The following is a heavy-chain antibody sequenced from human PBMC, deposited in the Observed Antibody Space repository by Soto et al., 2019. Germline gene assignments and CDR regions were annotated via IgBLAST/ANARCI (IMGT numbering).Heavy chain of an antibody. Sequence: GGSLRLSCAASGFTFSSYAMSWVRQAPGKGLEWVSAISGSGGSTYYADSVKGRFTISRDNSKNTLYLQMNSLRAEDTAVYYCAKEWVLLWFGELVNPFDYWGQGTLVTVSS. CDR3: AKEWVLLWFGELVNPFDY. CDR2: ISGSGGST. V-gene: IGHV3-23*01. J-gene: IGHJ4*02. CDR1: GFTFSSYA. D-gene: IGHD3-10*01.